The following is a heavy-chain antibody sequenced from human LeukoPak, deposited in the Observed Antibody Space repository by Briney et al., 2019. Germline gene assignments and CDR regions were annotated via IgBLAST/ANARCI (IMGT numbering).Heavy chain of an antibody. D-gene: IGHD5-12*01. CDR1: GGSISSGGYS. J-gene: IGHJ5*02. CDR2: IYHSGST. CDR3: AREDSGYDGNWFDP. Sequence: SETLSLTCDVSGGSISSGGYSWSWIRQPPGKGLEWIGYIYHSGSTYYNPSLKSRVTISVDRSKNQFSLKLSSVTAADTAVYYCAREDSGYDGNWFDPWGQGTLVTVSS. V-gene: IGHV4-30-2*01.